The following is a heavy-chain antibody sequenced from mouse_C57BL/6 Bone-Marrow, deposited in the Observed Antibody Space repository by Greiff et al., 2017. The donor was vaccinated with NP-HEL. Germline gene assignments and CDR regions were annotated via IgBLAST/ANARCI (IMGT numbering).Heavy chain of an antibody. CDR1: GFTFSSYG. V-gene: IGHV5-6*01. CDR3: ASPYDYDVAWFAY. D-gene: IGHD2-4*01. Sequence: VQLQQSGGDLVKPGGSLKLSCAASGFTFSSYGMSWVRQTPDKRLEWVATISSGGSYTYYPDSVKGRFTISRANAKHTLYLQMSSLESEDTAMYYCASPYDYDVAWFAYWGQGTLVTVSA. CDR2: ISSGGSYT. J-gene: IGHJ3*01.